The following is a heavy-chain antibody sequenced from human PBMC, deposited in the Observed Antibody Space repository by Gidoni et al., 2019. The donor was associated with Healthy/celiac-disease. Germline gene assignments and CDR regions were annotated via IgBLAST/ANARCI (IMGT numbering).Heavy chain of an antibody. D-gene: IGHD6-13*01. Sequence: QVQLQQSGPGLVKPSQTPRLTCAISGDGGSSTSAAWNWIRQSPSRGVEWLGRTYYRSKWYNDYALSVRSRITINPDTSKNQFSLQLNSVTPEDTAVYYCARGIAAAQRDWFDPWGQGTLVTVSS. J-gene: IGHJ5*02. V-gene: IGHV6-1*01. CDR3: ARGIAAAQRDWFDP. CDR2: TYYRSKWYN. CDR1: GDGGSSTSAA.